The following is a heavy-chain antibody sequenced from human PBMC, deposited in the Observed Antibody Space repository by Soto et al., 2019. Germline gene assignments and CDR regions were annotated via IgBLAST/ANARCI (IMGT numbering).Heavy chain of an antibody. CDR2: IYPGDSDT. D-gene: IGHD3-22*01. V-gene: IGHV5-51*01. J-gene: IGHJ4*02. CDR3: ARSTYYDSSGYSLDY. Sequence: GESLKISCKGSGYSFTSYWIGWVRQMPGKGLEWMGIIYPGDSDTRYSPSFQGQVTISADKSISTAYLQWSSLKASDTAMYYCARSTYYDSSGYSLDYWGQGTLVTVSS. CDR1: GYSFTSYW.